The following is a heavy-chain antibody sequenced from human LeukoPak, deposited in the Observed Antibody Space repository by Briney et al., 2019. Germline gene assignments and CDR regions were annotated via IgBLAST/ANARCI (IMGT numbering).Heavy chain of an antibody. CDR3: ARDGPIFGVVTAFDY. CDR1: GYSFTSGHY. D-gene: IGHD3-3*01. V-gene: IGHV4-38-2*02. Sequence: PSETLSLTCSVSGYSFTSGHYWGWIRPPPGKGLEWIANIYHTGSAHYNPSLKSRVTISVDTSKNQFSLKLSSVTAADTAVYYCARDGPIFGVVTAFDYWGQGTLVTVSS. J-gene: IGHJ4*02. CDR2: IYHTGSA.